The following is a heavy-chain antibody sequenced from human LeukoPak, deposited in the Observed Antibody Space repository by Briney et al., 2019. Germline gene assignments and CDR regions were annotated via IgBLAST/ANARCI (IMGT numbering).Heavy chain of an antibody. Sequence: SETLSLTCAVSGGSISSSNWWSWVRQPPGKGLEWIGEIYHSGSTNYNPSLKSRVTISVDKSKNQFSLKLSSVTAADTAVYYCASYGSGSYYSGFFDYWGQGTLVTVSP. CDR1: GGSISSSNW. V-gene: IGHV4-4*02. D-gene: IGHD3-10*01. CDR3: ASYGSGSYYSGFFDY. CDR2: IYHSGST. J-gene: IGHJ4*02.